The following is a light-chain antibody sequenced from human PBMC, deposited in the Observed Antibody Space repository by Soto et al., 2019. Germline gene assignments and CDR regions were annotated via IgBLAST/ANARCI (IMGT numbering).Light chain of an antibody. Sequence: DIQMTQTPSILSASVGDRVTITCRASQSIGSWLAWYQHKPGKAPKLLIYKASSLESGVPLRFSGSGSGTEFTLTISSLQRDDFATYYCQQYSTYSRTFGQGTKVDIK. J-gene: IGKJ1*01. V-gene: IGKV1-5*03. CDR1: QSIGSW. CDR3: QQYSTYSRT. CDR2: KAS.